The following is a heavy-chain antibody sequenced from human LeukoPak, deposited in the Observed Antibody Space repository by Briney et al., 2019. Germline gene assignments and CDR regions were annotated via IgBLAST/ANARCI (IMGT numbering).Heavy chain of an antibody. CDR2: ILGGGDTT. V-gene: IGHV3-23*01. CDR1: GFTFSSYA. J-gene: IGHJ4*02. CDR3: AKDLVSQRGVGSSEKVDY. Sequence: PGRSLRLSCAASGFTFSSYAMSWVRQAPGKGLEWVSAILGGGDTTSYADSVKGRFAISRDNSKNTLYLQMNSLRAEDTAVYYCAKDLVSQRGVGSSEKVDYWGQGTLVTVSS. D-gene: IGHD3-10*01.